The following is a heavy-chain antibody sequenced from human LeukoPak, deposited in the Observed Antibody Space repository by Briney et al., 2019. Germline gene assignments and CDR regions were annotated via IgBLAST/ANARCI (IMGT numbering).Heavy chain of an antibody. CDR3: ARDGRYYYDSSGYYSRFGYYYGMDV. J-gene: IGHJ6*02. CDR2: ISSSGSTI. CDR1: GFTFSDYY. D-gene: IGHD3-22*01. V-gene: IGHV3-11*01. Sequence: GGSLRLSCAASGFTFSDYYMSWIRQAPGKGLEWVSYISSSGSTIYYADSVKGRFTISRDNAKNSLYLQMNSLRAEDTAVYYCARDGRYYYDSSGYYSRFGYYYGMDVWGQGTTVTVSS.